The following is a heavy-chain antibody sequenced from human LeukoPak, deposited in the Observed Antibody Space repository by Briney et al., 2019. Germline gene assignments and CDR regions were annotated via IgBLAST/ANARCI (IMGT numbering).Heavy chain of an antibody. CDR3: AKSGYSSGWYLGYYYYYGMDV. CDR2: ISWNSGSI. Sequence: PGGSLRLSCAASGFTFDDYAMYWVRQAPGKGLEGVSGISWNSGSIGYADSVKGRFTISRDNAKNSLYLQMNSLRAEDTALYYCAKSGYSSGWYLGYYYYYGMDVWGQGTTVTVSS. V-gene: IGHV3-9*01. J-gene: IGHJ6*02. D-gene: IGHD6-19*01. CDR1: GFTFDDYA.